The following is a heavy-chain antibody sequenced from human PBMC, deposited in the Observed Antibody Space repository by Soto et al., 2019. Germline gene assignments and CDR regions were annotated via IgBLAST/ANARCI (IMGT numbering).Heavy chain of an antibody. D-gene: IGHD6-6*01. Sequence: QVQLVQSGAEVKKPGSSVKVSCKASGGTFSSYAISWVRQAPGQGLEWMGGIIPIFGTANYAQKFRGRVTITAEESTSTAYMELSSLRSEDTAVYYCASLRSIAAANWFDPWGQGTLVTVSS. V-gene: IGHV1-69*01. J-gene: IGHJ5*02. CDR1: GGTFSSYA. CDR3: ASLRSIAAANWFDP. CDR2: IIPIFGTA.